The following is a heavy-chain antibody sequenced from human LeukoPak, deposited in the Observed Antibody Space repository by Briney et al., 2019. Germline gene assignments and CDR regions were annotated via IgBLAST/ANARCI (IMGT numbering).Heavy chain of an antibody. CDR2: IYSAGST. CDR1: GFTVSSSY. Sequence: GGSLRLSCAASGFTVSSSYMSWVRQAPGKGLGWVSLIYSAGSTYYADSVKGRFTISRDNSKNTLYLQMNSLRAEDTAVYYCARKTPRFGDYDYWGQGTLVTVSS. J-gene: IGHJ4*02. D-gene: IGHD2-15*01. CDR3: ARKTPRFGDYDY. V-gene: IGHV3-66*01.